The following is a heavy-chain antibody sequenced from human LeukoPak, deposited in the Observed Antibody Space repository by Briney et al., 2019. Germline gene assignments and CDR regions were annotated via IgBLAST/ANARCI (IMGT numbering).Heavy chain of an antibody. CDR3: AIFQGTYGDNENDY. V-gene: IGHV1-69*13. J-gene: IGHJ4*02. CDR1: GGTFRSYA. Sequence: GASVKVSCKASGGTFRSYAITWVRQAPGKGLEWMGGIIPMINTTKYAQKFQGRVSITADESTSTGYMEVSSLRSEDTAVYYCAIFQGTYGDNENDYWGQGTLVTVSS. CDR2: IIPMINTT. D-gene: IGHD4-17*01.